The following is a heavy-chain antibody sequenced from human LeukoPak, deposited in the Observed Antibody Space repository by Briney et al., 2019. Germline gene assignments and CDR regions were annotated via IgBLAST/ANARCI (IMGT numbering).Heavy chain of an antibody. V-gene: IGHV4-59*04. J-gene: IGHJ6*03. D-gene: IGHD2-2*02. Sequence: PSETLSLTCTVSGGSISSYYWTWIRQPPGKGLEWIGYIYYSGSTYYNPSLKSRVTISVDTSKNQFSLKLSSVTAADTAVYYCARRRVVVPAAITHYYYMDVWGKGTTVTVSS. CDR3: ARRRVVVPAAITHYYYMDV. CDR2: IYYSGST. CDR1: GGSISSYY.